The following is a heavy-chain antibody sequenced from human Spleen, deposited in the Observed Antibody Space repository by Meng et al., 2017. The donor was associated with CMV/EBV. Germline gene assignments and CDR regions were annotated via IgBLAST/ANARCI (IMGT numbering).Heavy chain of an antibody. J-gene: IGHJ6*02. V-gene: IGHV1-18*01. CDR2: ISAYNGNT. CDR3: ASPYFSSTSCSRGYYYGMDV. D-gene: IGHD2-2*01. CDR1: GYIFTSYG. Sequence: ASVKVSCKASGYIFTSYGISWVRQAPGQGLEWMGWISAYNGNTNYAQKSQGRVTMTTDTSTSTAYMELRSLRSDDTAVYYCASPYFSSTSCSRGYYYGMDVWGQGTTVTVSS.